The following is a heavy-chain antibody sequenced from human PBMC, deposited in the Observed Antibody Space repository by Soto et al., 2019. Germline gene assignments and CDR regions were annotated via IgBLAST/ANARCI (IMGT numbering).Heavy chain of an antibody. D-gene: IGHD6-13*01. V-gene: IGHV5-10-1*01. CDR2: IDPSDSYT. J-gene: IGHJ4*02. CDR1: GYSFTSYW. CDR3: ARRDRAAAGPEFDY. Sequence: PGESLKISCKGSGYSFTSYWISRVRQMPGKGLEWMGRIDPSDSYTDYSPSFQGHVTISADKSISTAYLQWSSLKASDTAIYYCARRDRAAAGPEFDYWGQGTLVTVSS.